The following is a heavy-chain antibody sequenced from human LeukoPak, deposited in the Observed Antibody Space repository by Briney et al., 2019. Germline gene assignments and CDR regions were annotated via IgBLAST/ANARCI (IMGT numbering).Heavy chain of an antibody. CDR3: AKDDAWLQYGN. V-gene: IGHV3-23*01. D-gene: IGHD5-24*01. CDR2: ISPNGVIT. CDR1: GFTFSSYE. J-gene: IGHJ4*02. Sequence: GGSLRLSCAASGFTFSSYEMNWVRQAPGKGLEWVSGISPNGVITYYADSVKGRFTISRDNSKGTVYLQMNSLRPEDTAVYYCAKDDAWLQYGNWGRGTLVTVSS.